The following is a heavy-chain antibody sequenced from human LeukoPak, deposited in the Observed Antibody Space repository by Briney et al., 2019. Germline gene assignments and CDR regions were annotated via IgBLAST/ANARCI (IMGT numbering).Heavy chain of an antibody. J-gene: IGHJ2*01. CDR3: ARRSYFDL. CDR1: GGSITGYY. V-gene: IGHV4-59*08. CDR2: IYYSGST. Sequence: SETLSLTCTVSGGSITGYYWSWIRQPPGKGLEWIGYIYYSGSTNYSPSLKSRVTISVDTSKNQFSLNLSSVTAADTAVYYCARRSYFDLWGRGTLVTVSS. D-gene: IGHD3-10*01.